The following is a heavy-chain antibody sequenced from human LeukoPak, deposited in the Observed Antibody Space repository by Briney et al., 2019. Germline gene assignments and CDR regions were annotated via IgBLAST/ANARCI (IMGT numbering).Heavy chain of an antibody. CDR2: ISGSGSST. D-gene: IGHD1-26*01. Sequence: GGSLRLSCAASGFSFSSNTMSWVRQAAGKGLEWVSGISGSGSSTYFADSVKGRFTISRDNSNDTLYLQMNSLRVEDTAVYYCAKEVSGSYSPTDYWGQGTLVTVSS. CDR1: GFSFSSNT. CDR3: AKEVSGSYSPTDY. V-gene: IGHV3-23*01. J-gene: IGHJ4*02.